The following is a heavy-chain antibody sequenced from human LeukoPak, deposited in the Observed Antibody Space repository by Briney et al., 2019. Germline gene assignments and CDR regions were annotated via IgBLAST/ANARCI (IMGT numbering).Heavy chain of an antibody. D-gene: IGHD3-10*01. CDR2: IYYSGST. Sequence: SETLSLTCTVSGGSINSYYWSWIRQPPGKGLEWIGYIYYSGSTNYNPSLKSRVTISVDTSKNQFSLKLSSVTAADTGVYYCARQGRLLWFGETIDAFDIWGQGTMVTVSS. CDR1: GGSINSYY. CDR3: ARQGRLLWFGETIDAFDI. J-gene: IGHJ3*02. V-gene: IGHV4-59*01.